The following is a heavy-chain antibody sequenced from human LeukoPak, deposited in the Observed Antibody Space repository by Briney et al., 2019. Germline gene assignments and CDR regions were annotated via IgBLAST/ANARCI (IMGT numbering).Heavy chain of an antibody. J-gene: IGHJ4*02. CDR1: GFTFSSYE. CDR3: ARRPEGDYGDYGLDY. V-gene: IGHV3-48*03. Sequence: GGSLRLSCAASGFTFSSYEMNWVRQAPGKGLEWVSYISSSGSTIYYADSVKGRFTISRDNAKNSLYLQMNSLRAEDTAVYYCARRPEGDYGDYGLDYWGQGTLVTVSS. CDR2: ISSSGSTI. D-gene: IGHD4-17*01.